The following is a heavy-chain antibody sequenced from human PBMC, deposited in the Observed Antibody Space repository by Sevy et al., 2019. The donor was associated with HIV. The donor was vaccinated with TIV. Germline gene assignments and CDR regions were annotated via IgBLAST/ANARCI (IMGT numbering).Heavy chain of an antibody. CDR2: IYYSGST. V-gene: IGHV4-61*01. D-gene: IGHD5-12*01. J-gene: IGHJ4*02. CDR1: GGSVSSGSYY. CDR3: ARVRGGYSGFGGFDY. Sequence: SETLSLTCTVSGGSVSSGSYYWSWIRQPPGKGLEWIGYIYYSGSTNHNPSLKRRVTISVDTSKNQSSLKLNSVTAADTAVYYCARVRGGYSGFGGFDYWGQGTLVTVSS.